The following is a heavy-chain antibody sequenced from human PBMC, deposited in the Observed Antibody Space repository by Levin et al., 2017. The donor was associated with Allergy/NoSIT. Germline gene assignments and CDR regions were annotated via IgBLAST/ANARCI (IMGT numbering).Heavy chain of an antibody. CDR2: IFPGDSDD. V-gene: IGHV5-51*01. J-gene: IGHJ4*02. CDR3: ARRGFGAGTDY. Sequence: GESLKISCEGSGYNFANYWIGWVRQMPGKGLEWMGIIFPGDSDDRYSPSFQGQVTISADKSISTAYLQWSSLKASDTAVYYCARRGFGAGTDYWGQGTLVTVSS. D-gene: IGHD3-10*01. CDR1: GYNFANYW.